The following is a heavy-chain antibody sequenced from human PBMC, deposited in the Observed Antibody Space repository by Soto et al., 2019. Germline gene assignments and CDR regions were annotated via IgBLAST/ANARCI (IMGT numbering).Heavy chain of an antibody. Sequence: QVQLVESGGGVVQPGRSLRLSCAASGFTFSSYGMHWVRQAPGKGLEWVAVIWYDGSNKYYADSVKGRFTISRDNSKNTLYLQMNSLRAEDTAVYYCARDYSVRRYFGWFDPWGQGTLVTVSS. CDR3: ARDYSVRRYFGWFDP. V-gene: IGHV3-33*01. CDR1: GFTFSSYG. D-gene: IGHD3-9*01. J-gene: IGHJ5*02. CDR2: IWYDGSNK.